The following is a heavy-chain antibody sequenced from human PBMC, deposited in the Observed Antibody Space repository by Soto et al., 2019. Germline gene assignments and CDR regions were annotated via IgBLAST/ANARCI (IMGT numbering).Heavy chain of an antibody. CDR1: GFDFSDAW. CDR3: AKDWYHTIDS. Sequence: PGGSLRLSGATSGFDFSDAWIHWGRQVPGQGLVWVSRTNSDGSSMIYADSVKGRFTISRDNAKNTVHLQMSSLRVEDTAVYYCAKDWYHTIDSWGQGIPVTVSS. V-gene: IGHV3-74*01. CDR2: TNSDGSSM. J-gene: IGHJ4*02. D-gene: IGHD1-20*01.